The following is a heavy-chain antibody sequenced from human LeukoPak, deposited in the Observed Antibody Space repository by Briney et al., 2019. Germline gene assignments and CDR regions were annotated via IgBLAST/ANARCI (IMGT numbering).Heavy chain of an antibody. CDR3: ARDGYNYSDY. CDR1: GFTFSSYS. CDR2: ISSSSSYI. Sequence: GGSLRLSCAASGFTFSSYSMNWVRQAPGKGLEWVSSISSSSSYIYYGDSVKGRFTISRDNAKNSLYLQMNSLRAEDTAVYYCARDGYNYSDYWGQGTLVTVSS. D-gene: IGHD5-24*01. J-gene: IGHJ4*02. V-gene: IGHV3-21*01.